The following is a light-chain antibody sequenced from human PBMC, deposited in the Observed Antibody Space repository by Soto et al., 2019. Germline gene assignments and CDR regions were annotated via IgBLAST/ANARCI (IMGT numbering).Light chain of an antibody. CDR1: QSLLHSDGKTC. CDR3: MQGIQVPYT. J-gene: IGKJ2*01. CDR2: EVS. Sequence: DLMVTQTPLSLSVTPGQPASISCKSSQSLLHSDGKTCLYWYLQKPGQPPQLLIYEVSNRFSGVPERFSGSGSGTDVTLEISRVEAEDVGLYYCMQGIQVPYTFGQGTKLEIK. V-gene: IGKV2D-29*01.